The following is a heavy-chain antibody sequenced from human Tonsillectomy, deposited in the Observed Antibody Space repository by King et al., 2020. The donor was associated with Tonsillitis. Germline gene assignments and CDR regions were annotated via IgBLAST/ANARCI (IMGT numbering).Heavy chain of an antibody. CDR3: ARDLRYSDAFDI. J-gene: IGHJ3*02. Sequence: VQLVESGGGLVKPGGSLRLSCAASGFTFSSFSMNWVRQAPGKGLEWGSSISGSSSYIYYADSVKGRFTISRDNAKNSLYLQMNSLRAEDTAVYYCARDLRYSDAFDIWGQGTMVTVSS. CDR2: ISGSSSYI. CDR1: GFTFSSFS. D-gene: IGHD2-15*01. V-gene: IGHV3-21*01.